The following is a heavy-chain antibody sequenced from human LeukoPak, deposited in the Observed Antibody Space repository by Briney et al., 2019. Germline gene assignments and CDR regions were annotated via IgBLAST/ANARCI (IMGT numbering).Heavy chain of an antibody. V-gene: IGHV4-31*03. Sequence: SQTLSLTCTVSGGSISSGGYYWSWIRQHPGQGLEWIGYIYYSGSTYYNPSLKSRVTISVDTSKNQFSLKLSSVTAADTAVYYCARHRQDIVVVVAATHRYNWNDYAYWGQGTLVTVSS. CDR1: GGSISSGGYY. J-gene: IGHJ4*02. CDR2: IYYSGST. CDR3: ARHRQDIVVVVAATHRYNWNDYAY. D-gene: IGHD2-15*01.